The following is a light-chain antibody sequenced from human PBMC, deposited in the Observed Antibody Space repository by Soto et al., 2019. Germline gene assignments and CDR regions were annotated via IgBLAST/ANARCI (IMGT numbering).Light chain of an antibody. V-gene: IGKV3-20*01. CDR1: QTINKNY. Sequence: EIVLMQSPGTLSLSPGERATLSCRASQTINKNYFAWYQQKPGQAPRPLMYSASSRATGIPDRFSGSGSGTDFTLTISRLEPEDFAVYYCQYYGRSPLTFGGGTKVEIK. J-gene: IGKJ4*01. CDR3: QYYGRSPLT. CDR2: SAS.